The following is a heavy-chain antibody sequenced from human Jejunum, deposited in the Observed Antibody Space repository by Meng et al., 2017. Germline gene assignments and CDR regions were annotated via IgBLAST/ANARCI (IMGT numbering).Heavy chain of an antibody. Sequence: LQGSGPGPGTPSQTLSLTWSVSGESISSGGSYWTWVRQHPGKGLEWIGYIFYSGSSSYNPSLKSRITIAVDTFKNQFSLTLRSVTAADTAVYYCARDGQQLGRYWLDPWGQGTLVTVSS. D-gene: IGHD1-1*01. V-gene: IGHV4-31*02. CDR1: GESISSGGSY. CDR3: ARDGQQLGRYWLDP. J-gene: IGHJ5*02. CDR2: IFYSGSS.